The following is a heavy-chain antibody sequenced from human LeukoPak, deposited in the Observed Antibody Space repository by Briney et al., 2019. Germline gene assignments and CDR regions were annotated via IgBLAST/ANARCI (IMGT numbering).Heavy chain of an antibody. D-gene: IGHD5-12*01. CDR2: IWYDGSRQ. V-gene: IGHV3-33*03. Sequence: GGSLGLSCAASGFIFSNYAMHWVRQAPGKGLEWVAVIWYDGSRQYYADSVKGRFTISRDDSKDTLYLQMNSLRAEDTAVYSCAKSQGGGYDSFDYWGQGTLVTISS. CDR1: GFIFSNYA. CDR3: AKSQGGGYDSFDY. J-gene: IGHJ4*02.